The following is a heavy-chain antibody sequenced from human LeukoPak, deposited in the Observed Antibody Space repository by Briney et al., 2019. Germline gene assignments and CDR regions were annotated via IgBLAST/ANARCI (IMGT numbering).Heavy chain of an antibody. V-gene: IGHV3-48*01. CDR3: ARRLLVGTTVRPYFDY. Sequence: PGGSLRLSCAASGFTFSSYSMSWVRQAPGKGLEWVSYISSSSSTIYYADSVKGRFTISRDNSKHTVCLEMNSLRAEDTAVYYCARRLLVGTTVRPYFDYWGQGTLVTVSS. CDR2: ISSSSSTI. D-gene: IGHD1-26*01. J-gene: IGHJ4*02. CDR1: GFTFSSYS.